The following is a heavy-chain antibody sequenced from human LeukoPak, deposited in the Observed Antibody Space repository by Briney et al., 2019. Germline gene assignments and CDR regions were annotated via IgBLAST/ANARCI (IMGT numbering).Heavy chain of an antibody. CDR2: INPSGGST. CDR1: GYTFTSYY. D-gene: IGHD6-6*01. V-gene: IGHV1-46*01. J-gene: IGHJ5*02. Sequence: GASVKVSCKASGYTFTSYYMHWVRQAPGQGLEWMGIINPSGGSTSYAQKFQGRVTMTRDTSTSTVYMELSSLRSEDTAVYYCAIDWYSSSSGAANWFDPWGQGTLVTVSS. CDR3: AIDWYSSSSGAANWFDP.